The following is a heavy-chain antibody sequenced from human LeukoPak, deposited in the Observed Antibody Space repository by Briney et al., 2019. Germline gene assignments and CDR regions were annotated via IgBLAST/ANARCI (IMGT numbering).Heavy chain of an antibody. J-gene: IGHJ5*02. CDR2: IKSKTDGGTT. Sequence: GGSLRLSCAASGFTFSNAWMNWVRQAPGKGLEWVGRIKSKTDGGTTDYAAPVKGRFTISRDDSKNKLYLQMNSLKTEDTAVYYCARAYATRRLGNWFDPWGQGTLVTVSS. CDR3: ARAYATRRLGNWFDP. D-gene: IGHD2-2*01. CDR1: GFTFSNAW. V-gene: IGHV3-15*07.